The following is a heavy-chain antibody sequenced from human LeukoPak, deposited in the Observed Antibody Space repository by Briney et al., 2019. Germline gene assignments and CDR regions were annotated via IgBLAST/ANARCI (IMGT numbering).Heavy chain of an antibody. CDR1: GDSLSSGTPF. V-gene: IGHV4-39*01. CDR2: IYYSGTT. Sequence: SETLSHTCTVSGDSLSSGTPFWGWIRQPPGKGLEWLGTIYYSGTTYYNPSLKSRVTISVDTTNNQFSLKLSSVTAADTAVYYCARQPPGSYQWTFDYWGQGTLVAVSS. CDR3: ARQPPGSYQWTFDY. J-gene: IGHJ4*02. D-gene: IGHD1-26*01.